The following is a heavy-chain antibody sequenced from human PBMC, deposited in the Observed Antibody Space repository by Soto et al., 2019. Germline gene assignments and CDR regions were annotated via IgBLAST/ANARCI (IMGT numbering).Heavy chain of an antibody. D-gene: IGHD4-17*01. CDR2: ILNDASGH. Sequence: QVQLVEFGGGVVQPWTSLRLSCAESGFTFSRHGMHCVRQTPGKGLEWLAVILNDASGHWYADSVKGRFTISRDNFENTLYLQMNGLRHDDTPMYYCARDDDYPDNGLDYWGQGTLVTVSS. CDR3: ARDDDYPDNGLDY. V-gene: IGHV3-33*01. J-gene: IGHJ4*02. CDR1: GFTFSRHG.